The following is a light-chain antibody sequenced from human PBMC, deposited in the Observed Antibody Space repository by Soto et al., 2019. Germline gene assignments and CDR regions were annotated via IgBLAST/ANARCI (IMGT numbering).Light chain of an antibody. V-gene: IGKV1-39*01. Sequence: DIQMTQTPSSLSASVGDRVTITCRASQSISSYLNWYQQKPGKAPKLLIYAASTLQSGVPSRFSGSGSGTDFTLTISSLQPEDFATYYCHQSYSTRTFGQGSMVDI. CDR1: QSISSY. CDR2: AAS. CDR3: HQSYSTRT. J-gene: IGKJ1*01.